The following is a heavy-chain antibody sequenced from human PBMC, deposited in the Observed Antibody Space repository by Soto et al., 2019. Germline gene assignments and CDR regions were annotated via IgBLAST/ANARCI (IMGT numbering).Heavy chain of an antibody. CDR1: GYTFTGYD. CDR3: ARDAPPEDY. V-gene: IGHV1-8*01. J-gene: IGHJ4*02. CDR2: MNPNSGNT. Sequence: ASVKVSCKASGYTFTGYDINWVRQATGQGLEWMGWMNPNSGNTGYAQKFQGRVTMTRDTSITTAYMELRSLRSDDTAVYYCARDAPPEDYWGQGTLVTVSS.